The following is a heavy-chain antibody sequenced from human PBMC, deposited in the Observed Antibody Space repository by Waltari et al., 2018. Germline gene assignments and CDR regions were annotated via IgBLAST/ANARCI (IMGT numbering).Heavy chain of an antibody. J-gene: IGHJ6*02. D-gene: IGHD4-17*01. CDR3: ARGDGERNYYCYYGMDV. CDR2: INPNSGNT. CDR1: GYTFTSYD. V-gene: IGHV1-8*01. Sequence: QVQLVQSGAEVMKPGASVKVSCKASGYTFTSYDINWVRQATGQGLEWMGWINPNSGNTGYAQKFLGRVTMTRDTSIGTVYMELSSLRSEDTAVYYCARGDGERNYYCYYGMDVWGQGTTVTVSS.